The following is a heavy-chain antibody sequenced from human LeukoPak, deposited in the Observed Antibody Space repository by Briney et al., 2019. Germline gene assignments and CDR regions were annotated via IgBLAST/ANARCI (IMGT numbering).Heavy chain of an antibody. V-gene: IGHV3-48*04. CDR2: ISSSSSTI. J-gene: IGHJ4*02. CDR3: AKSGGFFDT. CDR1: GFTFSSYS. Sequence: GGSLRLSCAASGFTFSSYSMNWVRQAPGKGLEWVSYISSSSSTIYYADSVVGRFTISRDNAKTLLYLHMDSLRPEDTAVYYCAKSGGFFDTWGQGTLVTVSS. D-gene: IGHD1-26*01.